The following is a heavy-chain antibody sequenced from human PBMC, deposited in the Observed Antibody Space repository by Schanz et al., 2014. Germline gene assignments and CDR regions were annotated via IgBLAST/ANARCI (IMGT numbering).Heavy chain of an antibody. CDR2: VSRDGSET. CDR1: GLTLSDYW. V-gene: IGHV3-74*01. CDR3: ARGASRDYFAMDV. J-gene: IGHJ6*02. Sequence: EVQLVESGGGLVQPGGSLRLSCAASGLTLSDYWFHWVRQPPGKGLLWVSRVSRDGSETTYVDSVRGRFTISRDTAKNTVFLQMNNLRAEDTAVYYCARGASRDYFAMDVWGQGTTVTVSS.